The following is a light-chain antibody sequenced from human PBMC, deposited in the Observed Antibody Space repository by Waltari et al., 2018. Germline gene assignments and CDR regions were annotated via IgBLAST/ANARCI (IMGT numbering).Light chain of an antibody. Sequence: QSVLTQPPSASGTPGQRVIISCSGSSSNIGSNYVYWYQQLLGTAPKLPIYRNNQRPSGVPGRFSGSKSGTSSSLAISGLRSEDEADYYCATWDDRLSDYVFGTGTKVTAL. CDR3: ATWDDRLSDYV. J-gene: IGLJ1*01. CDR1: SSNIGSNY. CDR2: RNN. V-gene: IGLV1-47*01.